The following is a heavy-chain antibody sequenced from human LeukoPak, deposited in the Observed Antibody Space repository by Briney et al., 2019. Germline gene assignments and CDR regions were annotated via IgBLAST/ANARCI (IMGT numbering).Heavy chain of an antibody. CDR1: GYSISSGYY. CDR2: IYHSGST. J-gene: IGHJ5*02. D-gene: IGHD2-8*01. Sequence: PSETLSLTCAVSGYSISSGYYWGWIRQPPGKGLEWIGSIYHSGSTYYNPSLKGRVTISVDTSKNQFSLKLSSVTAADTAVYYCARTMVYPPDWFDPWGQGTLVTVSS. V-gene: IGHV4-38-2*01. CDR3: ARTMVYPPDWFDP.